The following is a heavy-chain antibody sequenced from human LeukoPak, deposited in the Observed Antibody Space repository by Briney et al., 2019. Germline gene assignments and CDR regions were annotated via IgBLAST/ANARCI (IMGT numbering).Heavy chain of an antibody. CDR3: ARERSVVPAAISYYYYGMDV. CDR2: IKQDGSEK. V-gene: IGHV3-7*01. D-gene: IGHD2-2*02. Sequence: GGSLRLSCAASGFTFSSYWMSWVRQAPGKGLEWVANIKQDGSEKYYVDSVKGRFTISRDNAKNSLYLQMNSLRAEDTAVYYCARERSVVPAAISYYYYGMDVWGQGTTVTVSS. J-gene: IGHJ6*02. CDR1: GFTFSSYW.